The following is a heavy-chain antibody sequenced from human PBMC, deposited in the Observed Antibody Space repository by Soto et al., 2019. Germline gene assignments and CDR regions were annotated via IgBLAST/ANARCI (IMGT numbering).Heavy chain of an antibody. J-gene: IGHJ5*02. CDR2: ISAYSDSPNYAP. Sequence: QVQLVQSGAEVKKPGASVKVSCKASGYTFTRYGISWVRQAPGQVLEWMGWISAYSDSPNYAPNYAQKFRDTVTLTTDTSTSTANLELRSLKPDDTAVYSCVRDWYGSGGRCSDCIDPWGQGTLVTVSP. CDR3: VRDWYGSGGRCSDCIDP. CDR1: GYTFTRYG. D-gene: IGHD2-15*01. V-gene: IGHV1-18*01.